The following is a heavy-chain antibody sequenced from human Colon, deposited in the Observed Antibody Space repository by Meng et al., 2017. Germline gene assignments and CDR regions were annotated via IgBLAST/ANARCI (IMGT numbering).Heavy chain of an antibody. Sequence: GGSLRLSCAASGFSVSSNYMTWVRQAPGKGLAWVSLIYSGGSTDYADFVKGRFTISRDNSKNTLYLQMNSLRPEDTAVYYCAGVVTAIFYWGQGTLVTVSS. CDR2: IYSGGST. CDR3: AGVVTAIFY. V-gene: IGHV3-66*02. CDR1: GFSVSSNY. J-gene: IGHJ4*02. D-gene: IGHD2-21*02.